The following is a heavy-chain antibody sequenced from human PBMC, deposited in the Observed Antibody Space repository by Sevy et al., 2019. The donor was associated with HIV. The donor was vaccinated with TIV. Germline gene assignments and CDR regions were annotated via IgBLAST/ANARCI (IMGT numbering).Heavy chain of an antibody. J-gene: IGHJ4*02. V-gene: IGHV3-7*01. D-gene: IGHD2-2*02. CDR2: IKQDGSEK. CDR3: ARDRDCSSTGCDTGVRGYFDY. CDR1: GFTFSYYW. Sequence: GGSLRLSCAASGFTFSYYWMSWVRQAPGKGLEWVANIKQDGSEKYYVDSVKGRFTISRDNAKNSLYLQMNSLRAEDTAVYDWARDRDCSSTGCDTGVRGYFDYWGQGTLVTVSS.